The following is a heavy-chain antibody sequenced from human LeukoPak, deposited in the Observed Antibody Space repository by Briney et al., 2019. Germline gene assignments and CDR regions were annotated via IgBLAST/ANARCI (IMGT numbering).Heavy chain of an antibody. D-gene: IGHD3/OR15-3a*01. CDR2: ISGSADST. J-gene: IGHJ4*02. V-gene: IGHV3-23*01. CDR3: ARSAGTGGPYYFDY. CDR1: GFTFSSYA. Sequence: GGSLRLSCAASGFTFSSYAMSWVRQAPGKGLEWVSDISGSADSTYYADSVKGRFTISRDNSKNTLYLQMNSLRAEDTAVYFCARSAGTGGPYYFDYWGQGSLVTVSS.